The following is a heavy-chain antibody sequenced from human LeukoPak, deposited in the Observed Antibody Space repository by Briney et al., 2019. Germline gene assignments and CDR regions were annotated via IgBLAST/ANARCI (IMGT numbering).Heavy chain of an antibody. CDR2: ISAYNGNT. J-gene: IGHJ5*02. CDR1: GYTFTSYG. D-gene: IGHD2-15*01. CDR3: ARSRYCSGGSCYRFDP. V-gene: IGHV1-18*01. Sequence: ASVKVSCKASGYTFTSYGISCVRQAPGQGLECMGWISAYNGNTNYAQKLQGRVTMTTDTSTSTAYMELRSLRSDDTAVYYCARSRYCSGGSCYRFDPWGQGTLVTVSS.